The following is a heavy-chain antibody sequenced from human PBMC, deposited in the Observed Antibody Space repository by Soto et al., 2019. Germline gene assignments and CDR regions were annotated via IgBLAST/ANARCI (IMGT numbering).Heavy chain of an antibody. J-gene: IGHJ3*02. V-gene: IGHV1-69*02. Sequence: QVQLVQSGAEVKKPGSSVKVSCKASGGTFSSYTISWVRQAPGQGLEWMGRIIPILGIANYAQKFQGRVTITADKSTSTAYMELSRMRSEDTAVYYCESPLLMRDCPPPQSDAFDIWGQGTMVTVSS. CDR3: ESPLLMRDCPPPQSDAFDI. D-gene: IGHD2-21*02. CDR1: GGTFSSYT. CDR2: IIPILGIA.